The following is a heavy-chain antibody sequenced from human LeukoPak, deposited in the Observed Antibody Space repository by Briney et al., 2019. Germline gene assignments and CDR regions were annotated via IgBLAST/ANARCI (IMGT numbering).Heavy chain of an antibody. Sequence: SVKVSCKASGGTFSSYAISWVRQAPGQGLEWMGRIIPILGIANYAQKFQGRVTITADKSTSTAYMELSSLRSEDTAVYYCARDPDYLGGFDYWGQGTLVTVSS. CDR1: GGTFSSYA. D-gene: IGHD3-3*01. J-gene: IGHJ4*02. CDR2: IIPILGIA. V-gene: IGHV1-69*04. CDR3: ARDPDYLGGFDY.